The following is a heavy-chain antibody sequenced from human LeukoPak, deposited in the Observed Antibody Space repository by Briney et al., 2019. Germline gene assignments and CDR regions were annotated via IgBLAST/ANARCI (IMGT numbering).Heavy chain of an antibody. CDR2: ISINVDNT. CDR3: ARFSRSYCSSTGCSKYFDY. V-gene: IGHV3-23*01. D-gene: IGHD2-2*01. CDR1: GFTFTSYA. J-gene: IGHJ4*02. Sequence: GGSLRLSCAASGFTFTSYAMSWVRQAPGKGLEWVSGISINVDNTYYADSVKGRFTISRDNSKSTLFLQMDSLRAEDTAVYYCARFSRSYCSSTGCSKYFDYWGQGTLVTVSS.